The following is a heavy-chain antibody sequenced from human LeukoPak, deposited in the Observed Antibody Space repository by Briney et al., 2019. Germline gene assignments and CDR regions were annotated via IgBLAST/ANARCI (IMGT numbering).Heavy chain of an antibody. CDR3: AREGDYDSSGPQQYYFDY. Sequence: GGSLRLSCAASGFTVSSNYMSWVRQAPGKGLEWVSVIYSGGSTYYADSVKGRFTISRDNSKNTLYLQMNSLRAEDTAVYYCAREGDYDSSGPQQYYFDYWGQGTLVTDSS. CDR1: GFTVSSNY. CDR2: IYSGGST. D-gene: IGHD3-22*01. J-gene: IGHJ4*02. V-gene: IGHV3-66*01.